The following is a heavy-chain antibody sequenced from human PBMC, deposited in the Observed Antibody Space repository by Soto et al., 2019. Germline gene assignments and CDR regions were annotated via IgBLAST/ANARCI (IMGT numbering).Heavy chain of an antibody. Sequence: QVQLVQSGAEVKKPGASVKVSCKASGYTFTSYDINWVRQATGQGLEWMGWMNPNSGNTGYAQKFQGRVTMTRNTSISTAYKELSSLRSEDTAVYYCARWVTVTTNYGMDVWGQGTTVTVSS. CDR3: ARWVTVTTNYGMDV. J-gene: IGHJ6*02. D-gene: IGHD4-4*01. V-gene: IGHV1-8*01. CDR1: GYTFTSYD. CDR2: MNPNSGNT.